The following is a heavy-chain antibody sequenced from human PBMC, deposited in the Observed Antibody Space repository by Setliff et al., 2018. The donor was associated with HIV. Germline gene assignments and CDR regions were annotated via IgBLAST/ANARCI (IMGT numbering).Heavy chain of an antibody. CDR3: ARGGTYSSGFNWFDP. CDR2: ISGSGGST. D-gene: IGHD6-19*01. J-gene: IGHJ5*02. CDR1: GFTFSNYA. Sequence: GGSLRLSCVASGFTFSNYAMNWVRQAPGKGLEWVSGISGSGGSTSYADSVKGRFTISRDNSKNTLYLQMNSLRAEDTAVYYCARGGTYSSGFNWFDPWGQGTLVTVSS. V-gene: IGHV3-23*01.